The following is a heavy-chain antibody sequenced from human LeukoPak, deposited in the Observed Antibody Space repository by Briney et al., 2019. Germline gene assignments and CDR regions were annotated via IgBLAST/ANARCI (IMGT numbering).Heavy chain of an antibody. CDR3: ARGGAEIVAVIAAPPIGNYFDS. CDR2: INHSGST. CDR1: GGSFSGYY. J-gene: IGHJ4*02. D-gene: IGHD2-15*01. Sequence: SETLSLTCAVYGGSFSGYYWSWIRQPPRKGPEWIGEINHSGSTNFAPSLKSRVTMSVDTSKNQFSLKLSSVIAADTALYYCARGGAEIVAVIAAPPIGNYFDSWGQGTPITVSS. V-gene: IGHV4-34*01.